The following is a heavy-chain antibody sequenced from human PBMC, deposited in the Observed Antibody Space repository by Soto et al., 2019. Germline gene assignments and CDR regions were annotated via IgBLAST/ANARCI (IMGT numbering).Heavy chain of an antibody. D-gene: IGHD3-10*01. Sequence: PGGSLRLSCAASGFTFSRNAMHWVRQAPGKGLEWVAVVSYDGSNKYYADSVKGRFTISRDNSKNTLYLQMNSLRVEDTAVYYCARDRYTSSGHYYYYGMDVWGQGTTVTVSS. CDR3: ARDRYTSSGHYYYYGMDV. V-gene: IGHV3-30-3*01. CDR2: VSYDGSNK. J-gene: IGHJ6*02. CDR1: GFTFSRNA.